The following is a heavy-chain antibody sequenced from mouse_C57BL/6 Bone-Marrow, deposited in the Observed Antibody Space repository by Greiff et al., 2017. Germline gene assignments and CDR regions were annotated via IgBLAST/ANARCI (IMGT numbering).Heavy chain of an antibody. J-gene: IGHJ2*01. CDR1: GFNIKDDY. V-gene: IGHV14-4*01. CDR3: TTPIYYDYDLGY. D-gene: IGHD2-4*01. CDR2: IDPENGDT. Sequence: VQLQQSGAELVRPGASVKLSCTASGFNIKDDYMHWVKQRPEQGLEWIGWIDPENGDTEYASKFQGKATITADTSSNTAYLQLSSLTSEDTAVYYCTTPIYYDYDLGYWGQGTTLTVSS.